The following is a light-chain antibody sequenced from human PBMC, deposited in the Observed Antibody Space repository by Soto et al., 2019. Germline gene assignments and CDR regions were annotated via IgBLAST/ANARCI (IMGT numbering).Light chain of an antibody. V-gene: IGKV1-39*01. CDR2: AAS. CDR3: QQSYSIPIT. CDR1: QSISSY. J-gene: IGKJ5*01. Sequence: GARVTITCRASQSISSYLNWYQQKPGKAPKLLIYAASSLQSGVPSRFSGSGSGTDFTLTISSLQPEDFATYYCQQSYSIPITFGQGTRLEIK.